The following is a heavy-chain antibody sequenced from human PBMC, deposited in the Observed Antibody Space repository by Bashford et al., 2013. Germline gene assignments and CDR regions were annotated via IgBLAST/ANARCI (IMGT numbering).Heavy chain of an antibody. J-gene: IGHJ4*02. Sequence: WSGQAPGKGLEWVSRIDSYGSVTNYADSVKGRFTISRDNAKNTLYLEMNSLRAEDTAVFYCARVPMAAAGMGIDYWGQGTLVTVSS. D-gene: IGHD6-13*01. CDR2: IDSYGSVT. V-gene: IGHV3-74*01. CDR3: ARVPMAAAGMGIDY.